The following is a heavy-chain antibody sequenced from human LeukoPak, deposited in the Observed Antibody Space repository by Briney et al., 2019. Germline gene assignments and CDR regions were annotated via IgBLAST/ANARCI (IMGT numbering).Heavy chain of an antibody. Sequence: ASVKVSCKASGYTFSNYGISWVRQAPGQGLEWMGGFDPEDGETIYAQKFQGRVTMTEDTSTDTAYMELSSLRSEDTAVYYCAKRSHYYGSGSYYYFDYWGQGTLVTVSS. CDR2: FDPEDGET. D-gene: IGHD3-10*01. CDR1: GYTFSNYG. J-gene: IGHJ4*02. CDR3: AKRSHYYGSGSYYYFDY. V-gene: IGHV1-24*01.